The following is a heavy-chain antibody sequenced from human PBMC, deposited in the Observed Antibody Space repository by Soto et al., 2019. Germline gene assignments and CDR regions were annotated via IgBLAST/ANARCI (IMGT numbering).Heavy chain of an antibody. CDR1: GGSISSGGYY. Sequence: SETLSLTCTVSGGSISSGGYYWSWIRQHPGKGLEWIGYIYYSGSTYYNPSLKSRVTISVDTSKNQFSLKLSSVTAADTAVYYCARDRANYDFWSGSLGAIDYWGQGTLVTVSS. V-gene: IGHV4-31*03. J-gene: IGHJ4*02. CDR2: IYYSGST. D-gene: IGHD3-3*01. CDR3: ARDRANYDFWSGSLGAIDY.